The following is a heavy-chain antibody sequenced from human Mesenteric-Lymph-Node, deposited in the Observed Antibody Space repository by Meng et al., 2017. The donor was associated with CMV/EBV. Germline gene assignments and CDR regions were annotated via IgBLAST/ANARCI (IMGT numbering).Heavy chain of an antibody. CDR1: GFTFSSYT. Sequence: GESLKISCVASGFTFSSYTMNWVRQAPGKGLEWVAVISFDGSNKYYADSVKGRFTISRDNSKNTLYLEMNSLRAEDTAVYYCAKERSRAFDIWGQGTMVTVSS. D-gene: IGHD3-16*01. V-gene: IGHV3-30*04. CDR3: AKERSRAFDI. CDR2: ISFDGSNK. J-gene: IGHJ3*02.